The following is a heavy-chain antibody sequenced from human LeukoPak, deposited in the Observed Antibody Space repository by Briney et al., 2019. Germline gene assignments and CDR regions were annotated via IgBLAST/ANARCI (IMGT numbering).Heavy chain of an antibody. Sequence: PSETLSLTCSVSGGSIDRNYWTWIRQPPGKGLEWIGLIYYSGSANYNAFLKSRVTISEDKSKNQIYLTMTSVTAADTAVYYCARVNSGRSGAYYFDFWGQGTLVIVSS. J-gene: IGHJ4*02. CDR3: ARVNSGRSGAYYFDF. CDR1: GGSIDRNY. CDR2: IYYSGSA. D-gene: IGHD6-19*01. V-gene: IGHV4-59*01.